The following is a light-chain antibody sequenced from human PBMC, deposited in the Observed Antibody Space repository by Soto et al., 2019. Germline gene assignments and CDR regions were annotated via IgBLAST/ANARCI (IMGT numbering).Light chain of an antibody. CDR3: QQYNSNSPT. CDR1: QNIRTW. Sequence: DIQMTQSPSTLPASVGDRVTITCRASQNIRTWLAWYQQKPGKAPKVLISKASTLESGVPSRFSGSGSETVFTLTITSLQPEDFATYYCQQYNSNSPTFGQGTKVDI. CDR2: KAS. J-gene: IGKJ1*01. V-gene: IGKV1-5*03.